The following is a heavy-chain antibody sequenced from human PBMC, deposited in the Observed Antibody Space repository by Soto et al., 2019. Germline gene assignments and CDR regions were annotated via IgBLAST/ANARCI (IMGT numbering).Heavy chain of an antibody. CDR2: ISGSGGST. V-gene: IGHV3-23*01. Sequence: EVQLLESGGGLVQPGGSLRLSCAASGFTFTSYATSWVRQAPGKGLEWVSAISGSGGSTYYADSVKGRFTISRDNSKNTLYLQMNSLRAEDTAVYYCARHSGYGVLGDYWGQGTLVTVSS. J-gene: IGHJ4*02. CDR3: ARHSGYGVLGDY. CDR1: GFTFTSYA. D-gene: IGHD5-12*01.